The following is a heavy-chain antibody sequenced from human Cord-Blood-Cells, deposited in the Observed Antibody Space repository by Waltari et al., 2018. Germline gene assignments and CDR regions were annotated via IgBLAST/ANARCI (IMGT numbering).Heavy chain of an antibody. CDR2: ISSSSSYT. D-gene: IGHD7-27*01. J-gene: IGHJ4*02. Sequence: QVQLVESGGGLVKPGGSLRLSCAASGFTFSDYYVSWIRQAPGKGLEWVSYISSSSSYTNYADSVKGRFTISRDNAKNSLYLQMNSLRAEDTAVYYCARLGMGVQSFDYWGQGTLVTVSS. CDR1: GFTFSDYY. CDR3: ARLGMGVQSFDY. V-gene: IGHV3-11*05.